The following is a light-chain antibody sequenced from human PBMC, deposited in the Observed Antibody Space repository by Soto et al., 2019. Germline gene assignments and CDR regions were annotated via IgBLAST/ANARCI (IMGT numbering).Light chain of an antibody. CDR3: SSYTTSTPYV. CDR2: EVT. CDR1: SSDVGGYIY. V-gene: IGLV2-14*01. J-gene: IGLJ1*01. Sequence: QSALTQPASVSGSPGQSITISCTGTSSDVGGYIYVSWYQQHPGKAPKLIIYEVTIRPSGVSNRFSGSKSGNTASLTISGLQAEDEADYYCSSYTTSTPYVFGSGTKVTVL.